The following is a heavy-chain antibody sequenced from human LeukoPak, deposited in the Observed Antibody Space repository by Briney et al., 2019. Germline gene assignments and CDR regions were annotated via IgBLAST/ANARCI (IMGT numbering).Heavy chain of an antibody. Sequence: GGSLRLSCAASGFTFSSYAMSWVRQAPGKGLEWVSAIIGSGGTIYYADSVKGRFTISRDNSKNALYLQMNSLRAEDTAVYYCAKSFLGFTYGKFDYWGQGTLVTVSS. J-gene: IGHJ4*02. CDR3: AKSFLGFTYGKFDY. CDR1: GFTFSSYA. D-gene: IGHD5-18*01. V-gene: IGHV3-23*01. CDR2: IIGSGGTI.